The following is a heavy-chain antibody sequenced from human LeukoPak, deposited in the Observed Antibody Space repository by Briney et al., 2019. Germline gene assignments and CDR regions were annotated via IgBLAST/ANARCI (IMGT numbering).Heavy chain of an antibody. Sequence: SETLSLTCTVSGGSISSSSYYWGWIRQPPGKGLEWIGSIYYSGSTYHNPSLKSRVTISVDTSKNQFSLKLSSVTAADTAVYYCARVYSSEYYFDYWGQGTLVTVSS. J-gene: IGHJ4*02. CDR3: ARVYSSEYYFDY. CDR1: GGSISSSSYY. CDR2: IYYSGST. D-gene: IGHD6-19*01. V-gene: IGHV4-39*01.